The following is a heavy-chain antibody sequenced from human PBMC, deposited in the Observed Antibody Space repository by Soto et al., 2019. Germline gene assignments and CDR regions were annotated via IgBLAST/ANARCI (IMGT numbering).Heavy chain of an antibody. CDR1: GGSLSRYY. CDR2: IYYSGST. CDR3: ARHRDSSGYYYVADYYYGMDV. D-gene: IGHD3-22*01. V-gene: IGHV4-59*08. Sequence: SATLSLTYTVSGGSLSRYYWRWIRHPPCKGLEWIGYIYYSGSTNYNPSLKSRVTISVDTSKNQFSLKLSSVTAADTAVYYCARHRDSSGYYYVADYYYGMDVWGQGTTVT. J-gene: IGHJ6*02.